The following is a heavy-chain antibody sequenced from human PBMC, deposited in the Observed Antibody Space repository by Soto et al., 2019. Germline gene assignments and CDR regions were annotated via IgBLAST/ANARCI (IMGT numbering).Heavy chain of an antibody. V-gene: IGHV4-30-4*01. D-gene: IGHD6-13*01. CDR2: IYYSGST. CDR1: GGSISSGDYY. J-gene: IGHJ4*02. CDR3: ARVHSSSWYQSDY. Sequence: QVQLQESGPGLVKPSQTLSLTCTVSGGSISSGDYYWSWIRQPPGKGLEWIGYIYYSGSTYYNPSLKSRVTISVDTSKNQSSLKLSSVTAADTAVYYCARVHSSSWYQSDYWGQGTLVTVSS.